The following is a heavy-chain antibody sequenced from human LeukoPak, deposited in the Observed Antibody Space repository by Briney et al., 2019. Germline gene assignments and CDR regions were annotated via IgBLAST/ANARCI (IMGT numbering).Heavy chain of an antibody. J-gene: IGHJ4*02. CDR3: ATKQWLAPPPDS. D-gene: IGHD6-19*01. CDR2: INTDGTVT. CDR1: GFTFSKYW. Sequence: GGSLRLSCAASGFTFSKYWMLWVRQAPGKGLESVSRINTDGTVTTYADSVKDRFTVSRENADNTMFLQMNSVRDEDTAVYYCATKQWLAPPPDSWGQGTPVTVSS. V-gene: IGHV3-74*01.